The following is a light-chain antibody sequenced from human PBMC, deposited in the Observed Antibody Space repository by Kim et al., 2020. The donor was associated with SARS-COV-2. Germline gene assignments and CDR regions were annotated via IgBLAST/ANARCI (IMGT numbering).Light chain of an antibody. CDR2: AAS. CDR1: QGISNY. Sequence: ASGGERVNITCRASQGISNYLAWYQQKPGKAPKLLIYAASNLQSGVPSRFSGSGSGTDYTLTISSLQPEDFATYFCQQLNSYPLTFGQGTRLEIK. CDR3: QQLNSYPLT. J-gene: IGKJ5*01. V-gene: IGKV1-9*01.